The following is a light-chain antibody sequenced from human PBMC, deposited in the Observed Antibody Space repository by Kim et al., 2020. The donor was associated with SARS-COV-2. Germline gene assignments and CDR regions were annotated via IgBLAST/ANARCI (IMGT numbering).Light chain of an antibody. Sequence: GQSITITCSRTLSSVGTFNNISCYQQQHHNAAILIIFDNSRRPSAIARRFSSCNSANTASLTIADRQQDEEADYCYCWFTMGINKVFGGGTQLTVL. CDR3: CWFTMGINKV. V-gene: IGLV2-23*01. J-gene: IGLJ3*02. CDR1: LSSVGTFNN. CDR2: DNS.